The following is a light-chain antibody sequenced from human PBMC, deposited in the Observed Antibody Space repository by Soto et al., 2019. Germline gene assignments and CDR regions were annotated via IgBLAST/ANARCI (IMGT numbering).Light chain of an antibody. V-gene: IGLV2-11*01. J-gene: IGLJ2*01. CDR3: CSYAYIYTVV. CDR2: DVS. CDR1: SSDVGGYTY. Sequence: QSALTQPRSVSGSPGQSVTISCTGTSSDVGGYTYVSWYQHHPGRAPKLMIYDVSKRPSGVPDRFSGSKSGNTASLTISGLQAEDEADYYCCSYAYIYTVVFGGGTKLTVL.